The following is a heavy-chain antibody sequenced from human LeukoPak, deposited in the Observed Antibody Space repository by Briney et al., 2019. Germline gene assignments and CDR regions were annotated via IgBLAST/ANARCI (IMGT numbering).Heavy chain of an antibody. D-gene: IGHD6-19*01. V-gene: IGHV4-39*07. CDR1: GGSISSSSYY. Sequence: SETLSLTCTVSGGSISSSSYYWGWIRQPPGKGLEWIGSIYYSGSTYYNPSLKSRVTISVDTSKNQFSLKVSSVTAADTAVYYCATDFGDSSGWYRFWGQGTLVTVSS. J-gene: IGHJ4*02. CDR2: IYYSGST. CDR3: ATDFGDSSGWYRF.